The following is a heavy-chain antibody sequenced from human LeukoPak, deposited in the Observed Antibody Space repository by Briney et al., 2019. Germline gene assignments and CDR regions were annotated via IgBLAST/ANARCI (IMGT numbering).Heavy chain of an antibody. CDR2: IFSAGST. J-gene: IGHJ4*02. V-gene: IGHV4-59*08. CDR3: ARRYGSGSYDKFDY. Sequence: PSETLSLTCTVSGGSTSSYHWNWIRQPPGKGLEWIGYIFSAGSTNYNPSLKSRVTISLDTSKSQFSLRLTSVTAADTAVYYCARRYGSGSYDKFDYWGQGTLVTVSS. D-gene: IGHD3-10*01. CDR1: GGSTSSYH.